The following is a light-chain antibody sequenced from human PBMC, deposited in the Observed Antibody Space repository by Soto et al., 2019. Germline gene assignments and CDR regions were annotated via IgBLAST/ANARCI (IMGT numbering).Light chain of an antibody. CDR2: AAS. CDR3: QQSYSSPPT. J-gene: IGKJ1*01. CDR1: QSISNH. V-gene: IGKV1-39*01. Sequence: DLQMTHSPSSLSASVEDRVIITCRSSQSISNHLNWYQQKPGKAPKLLIFAASSLQSGVPSRFSGSRSGPDFTLTISSLQPEDFATYYCQQSYSSPPTFGQGTKVDIK.